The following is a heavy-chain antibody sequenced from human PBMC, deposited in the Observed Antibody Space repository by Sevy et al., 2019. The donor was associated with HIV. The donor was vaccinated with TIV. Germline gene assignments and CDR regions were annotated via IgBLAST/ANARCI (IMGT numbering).Heavy chain of an antibody. J-gene: IGHJ6*02. CDR2: IKQDGSEK. V-gene: IGHV3-7*01. CDR1: EFTFSSYW. CDR3: ARDQGNTGIYYYYGMDV. Sequence: GGSLRLSCAASEFTFSSYWMSWVRQAPGKGLEWVANIKQDGSEKYYVDSVKGRFTISRDNAKNSLYLQMNSLRAEDTAVYYCARDQGNTGIYYYYGMDVWGQGTTVTVSS. D-gene: IGHD3-10*01.